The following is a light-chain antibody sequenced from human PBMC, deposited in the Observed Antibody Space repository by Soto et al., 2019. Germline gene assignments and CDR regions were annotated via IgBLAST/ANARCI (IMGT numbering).Light chain of an antibody. CDR1: QSLLHSNGYNY. CDR3: MQALQTPYT. J-gene: IGKJ2*01. CDR2: LDS. V-gene: IGKV2-28*01. Sequence: DIVMTQSPLSLPVTPGEAASISCRSSQSLLHSNGYNYLDWYLQKPGQSPQLLIYLDSNRASGVPDRFSGSGSGTDFTLKISRVEAEDVGVYYCMQALQTPYTFGPGTKLEI.